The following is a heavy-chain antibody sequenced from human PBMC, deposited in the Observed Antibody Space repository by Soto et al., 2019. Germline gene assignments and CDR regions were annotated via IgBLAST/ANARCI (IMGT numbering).Heavy chain of an antibody. V-gene: IGHV4-4*02. CDR3: AKSGYYSLAY. CDR2: IHHSGST. CDR1: EGSITSDDG. J-gene: IGHJ4*02. Sequence: SETLSLTCGVSEGSITSDDGWSCVRQPPEKGLEWIGEIHHSGSTNYNPSLKSRITISGDKSKSQFSLTLTSVTAADTAIYYCAKSGYYSLAYWGQGTPVTVSS. D-gene: IGHD3-9*01.